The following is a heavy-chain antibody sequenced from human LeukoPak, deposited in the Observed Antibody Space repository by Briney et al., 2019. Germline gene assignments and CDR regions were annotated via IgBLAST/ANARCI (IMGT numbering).Heavy chain of an antibody. Sequence: RPGGSLRLSCVASGFTFDDYGMSWVRQAPGKGLEWVYGINWNGGNTAYADSVKGRFTISRDNAKNSLYLQMNSLRAEDTAFYYCTRQESGSSAFDCWGRGTLVTFSS. CDR2: INWNGGNT. J-gene: IGHJ4*02. V-gene: IGHV3-20*04. D-gene: IGHD6-6*01. CDR1: GFTFDDYG. CDR3: TRQESGSSAFDC.